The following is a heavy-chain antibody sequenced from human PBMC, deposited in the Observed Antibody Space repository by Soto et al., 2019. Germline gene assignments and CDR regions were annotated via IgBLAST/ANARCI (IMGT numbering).Heavy chain of an antibody. V-gene: IGHV3-23*01. Sequence: EVQLLESGGDLIQPGGSLRLSCAASGFTFSSYAMSWVRQAPRNGLEWVSGISNSGSGTYYADSVKGRFTISRDNYKNTLYLQMNSLRAEDMAIYYRVKDFHYNFWSSFYGAGYWGQGTLVTVSS. CDR1: GFTFSSYA. D-gene: IGHD3-10*01. CDR3: VKDFHYNFWSSFYGAGY. CDR2: ISNSGSGT. J-gene: IGHJ4*02.